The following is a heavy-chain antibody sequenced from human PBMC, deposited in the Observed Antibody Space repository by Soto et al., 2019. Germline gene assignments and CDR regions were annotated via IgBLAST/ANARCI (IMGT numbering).Heavy chain of an antibody. Sequence: EVPLVQSGGGLLQPGGSLRLSCAASGFTFSDYWMYWVRQGPGEGLVWASRINTDGSVTNYVDSVKGRFTISRDNAKNTLYLQINSLRVDDTAVYYCARASMGTLEYWGQGSLVTVSS. CDR1: GFTFSDYW. CDR2: INTDGSVT. CDR3: ARASMGTLEY. V-gene: IGHV3-74*01. J-gene: IGHJ4*02. D-gene: IGHD7-27*01.